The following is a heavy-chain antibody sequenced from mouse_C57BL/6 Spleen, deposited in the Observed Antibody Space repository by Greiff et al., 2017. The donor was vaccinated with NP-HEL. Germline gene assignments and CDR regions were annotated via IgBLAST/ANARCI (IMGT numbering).Heavy chain of an antibody. J-gene: IGHJ4*01. D-gene: IGHD1-1*01. V-gene: IGHV1-50*01. CDR1: GYTFTSYW. CDR3: ARHYDGSTLYYAMDY. Sequence: QVQLQQPGAELVKPGASVKLSCKASGYTFTSYWMQWVKQRPGQGLEWIGEIDPSDSYTNYIQKFKGKATLTVDTSSSTAYMQLSSLTSEDSAVYYCARHYDGSTLYYAMDYWGQGTSVTVSS. CDR2: IDPSDSYT.